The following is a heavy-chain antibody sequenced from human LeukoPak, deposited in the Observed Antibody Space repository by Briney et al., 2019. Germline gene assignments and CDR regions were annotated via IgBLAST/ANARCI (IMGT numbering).Heavy chain of an antibody. J-gene: IGHJ4*02. D-gene: IGHD6-13*01. Sequence: ASVKVSCKASGYTFTSYDINWVRQATGQGLEWMGWMNPNSGNTGYAQKFQGRVTMTRDTSTSTVYMELSSLRSEDTAVYYCARTRGGAAASDYWGQGTLVTVSS. CDR2: MNPNSGNT. V-gene: IGHV1-8*01. CDR1: GYTFTSYD. CDR3: ARTRGGAAASDY.